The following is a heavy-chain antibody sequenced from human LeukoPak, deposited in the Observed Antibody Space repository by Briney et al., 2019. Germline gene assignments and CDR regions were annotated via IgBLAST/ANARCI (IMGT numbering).Heavy chain of an antibody. CDR3: ARAVTTDSYDLWSGYSNWFDP. CDR2: IYYSGST. V-gene: IGHV4-59*01. CDR1: GGSISSYY. J-gene: IGHJ5*02. D-gene: IGHD3-3*01. Sequence: SETLSLTCTVSGGSISSYYWSWIRQPPGKGLEWIGYIYYSGSTNYNPSLKSRVTISVDTSKNQFSLKLSSVTAADTAVYYCARAVTTDSYDLWSGYSNWFDPWGQGTLVTVSS.